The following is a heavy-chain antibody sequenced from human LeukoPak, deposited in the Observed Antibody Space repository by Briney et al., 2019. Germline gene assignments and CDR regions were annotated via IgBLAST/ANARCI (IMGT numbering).Heavy chain of an antibody. CDR2: IWYDGSNK. V-gene: IGHV3-33*08. D-gene: IGHD1/OR15-1a*01. J-gene: IGHJ5*02. CDR1: GFIFRIYG. Sequence: AGGSLRLSCAASGFIFRIYGMHWVRQAPGKGLEWVAFIWYDGSNKFYADSVKGRFSISRDNSKNTLYLQMNSLRVEDTAVYYCARDGTETAGPFDPWGQGTLVTVSS. CDR3: ARDGTETAGPFDP.